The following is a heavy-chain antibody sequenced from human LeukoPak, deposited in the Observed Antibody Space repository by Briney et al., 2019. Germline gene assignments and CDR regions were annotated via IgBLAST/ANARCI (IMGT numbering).Heavy chain of an antibody. CDR1: GYIFTDYY. CDR3: ARASSSGWYYFDY. V-gene: IGHV1-2*02. D-gene: IGHD6-19*01. J-gene: IGHJ4*02. CDR2: INPNTGDT. Sequence: ALVKVSCKASGYIFTDYYMHWVRQAPGQGLEWMGWINPNTGDTNYAQKFQGRVTMTRDMSTSTVYMELSSLRSEDTAVYYCARASSSGWYYFDYWGQGTLVTVSS.